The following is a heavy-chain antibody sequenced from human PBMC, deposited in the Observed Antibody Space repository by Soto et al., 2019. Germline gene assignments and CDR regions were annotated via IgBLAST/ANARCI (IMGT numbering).Heavy chain of an antibody. CDR3: ARVGGGPEDGYRGY. J-gene: IGHJ4*02. CDR2: INSDGSST. V-gene: IGHV3-74*01. D-gene: IGHD5-12*01. CDR1: GFTFSSYW. Sequence: EVQLVESGGGLVQPGGSLRLSCAASGFTFSSYWMHWVRQAPGKGLVWVSRINSDGSSTTYADSVKGRFPISRDNAKNTLYLQMNGLRAEDTAVYYCARVGGGPEDGYRGYWGQGTLVTVSS.